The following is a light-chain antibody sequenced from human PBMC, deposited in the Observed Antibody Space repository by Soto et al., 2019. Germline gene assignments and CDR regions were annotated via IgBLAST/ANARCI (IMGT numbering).Light chain of an antibody. Sequence: QSALTQPASVSGSPGQSITISCTGTTSDVGGYNFVSWYQLHPGKAPKLMIFEVSNRPSGVSNRFSGSKSGNTASLTISGLQAEAEADDYCSSYTSSGTRVFGTGTKLPVL. V-gene: IGLV2-14*01. CDR1: TSDVGGYNF. CDR3: SSYTSSGTRV. J-gene: IGLJ1*01. CDR2: EVS.